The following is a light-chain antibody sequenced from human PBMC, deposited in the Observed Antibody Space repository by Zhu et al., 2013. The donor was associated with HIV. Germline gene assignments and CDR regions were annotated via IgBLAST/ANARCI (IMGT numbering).Light chain of an antibody. CDR3: QYYSSHSWT. J-gene: IGKJ1*01. V-gene: IGKV3-20*01. CDR1: QSVSTNF. Sequence: EIVLTQSPGTLSLSPGERATLSCRASQSVSTNFIAWYQQKPGQAPRLLIFGTSSRATGIPAKFSGSGSGTDFTLTISSLQPDDFATYFCQYYSSHSWTFGQGTKVEI. CDR2: GTS.